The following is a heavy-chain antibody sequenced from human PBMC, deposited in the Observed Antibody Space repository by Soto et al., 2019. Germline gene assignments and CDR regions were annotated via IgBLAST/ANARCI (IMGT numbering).Heavy chain of an antibody. Sequence: SETLSLTCAVYGGSFSGYYWSWIRQPPGKGLEWIGEINHSGVTNYKPSLKRRVTISVDTSKNQFSLKLSSVTAADTAVYYCARVRTYDILTYYGMDVWGQGTTVTVS. D-gene: IGHD3-9*01. CDR1: GGSFSGYY. V-gene: IGHV4-34*01. J-gene: IGHJ6*02. CDR3: ARVRTYDILTYYGMDV. CDR2: INHSGVT.